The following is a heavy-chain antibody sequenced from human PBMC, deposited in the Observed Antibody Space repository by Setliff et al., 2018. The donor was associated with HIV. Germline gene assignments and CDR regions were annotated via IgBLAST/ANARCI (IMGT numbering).Heavy chain of an antibody. D-gene: IGHD2-8*01. CDR1: GYTFTNHG. CDR2: ISAYNGNT. CDR3: ARVYSDCTNGVCYDY. V-gene: IGHV1-18*01. Sequence: ASVKVSCKASGYTFTNHGITWVRQAPGQGLEWMGWISAYNGNTNYAQKLQGSVTMTTDTSTSTAYMELRSLRSDDTAVYYCARVYSDCTNGVCYDYWGQGTLVTVSS. J-gene: IGHJ4*02.